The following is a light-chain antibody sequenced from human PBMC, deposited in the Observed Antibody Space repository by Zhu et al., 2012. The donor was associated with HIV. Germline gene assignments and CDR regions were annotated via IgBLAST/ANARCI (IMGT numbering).Light chain of an antibody. CDR1: QSVTNNF. J-gene: IGKJ1*01. Sequence: EVVLTQSPDTLSLSPGDRATLSCRTSQSVTNNFLAWYQQKPGQAPRLLIYLTSIRATGIPDRFSGSGSGTDFTLTVSRLEPEDSALYYCLQHDSLPATFGQGTKVEIK. CDR3: LQHDSLPAT. CDR2: LTS. V-gene: IGKV3-20*01.